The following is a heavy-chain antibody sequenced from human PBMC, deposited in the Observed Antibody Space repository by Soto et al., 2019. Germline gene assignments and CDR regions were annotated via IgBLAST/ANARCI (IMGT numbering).Heavy chain of an antibody. V-gene: IGHV1-69*02. D-gene: IGHD5-12*01. J-gene: IGHJ3*01. CDR2: IIPVLGVA. Sequence: QVQLVQSGAEVRKPGSSVKVSCKASGVTFSSYTISWVRQAPGQGLEWMGRIIPVLGVANYAPKFQGRLTIIADEPTSTVYMDLSSLRSEDTAMYYERWLITGDSEVSDFWGQRTFITVSS. CDR1: GVTFSSYT. CDR3: RWLITGDSEVSDF.